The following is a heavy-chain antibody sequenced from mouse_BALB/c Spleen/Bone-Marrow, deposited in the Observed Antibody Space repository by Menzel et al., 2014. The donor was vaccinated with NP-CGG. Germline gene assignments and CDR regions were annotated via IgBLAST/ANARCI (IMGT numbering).Heavy chain of an antibody. CDR1: GFTFTDYY. J-gene: IGHJ2*01. CDR2: IRNKANGYTT. V-gene: IGHV7-3*02. CDR3: ARDKGRVFFDY. Sequence: EVHLVESGGGLVQPGGSLRLSCAPSGFTFTDYYMNWVRQPPGKALEWLGFIRNKANGYTTEYSASVKSRFTISRDNSQNILYPQMNTLRADDSATYYCARDKGRVFFDYWGQGTTLTVSS.